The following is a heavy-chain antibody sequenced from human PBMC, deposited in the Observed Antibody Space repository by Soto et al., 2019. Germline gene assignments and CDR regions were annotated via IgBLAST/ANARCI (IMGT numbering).Heavy chain of an antibody. CDR3: AKDRGCSSATCYQAD. V-gene: IGHV3-48*03. D-gene: IGHD2-2*01. CDR2: ISSSGSAI. CDR1: GFTFSTYG. J-gene: IGHJ4*02. Sequence: GGSLRLSCAASGFTFSTYGMNWVRQAPGKGLEWVSYISSSGSAIYYADSVKGRFTVSTDNAKNSLYLQMNSLRAEDSAVYYCAKDRGCSSATCYQADWGQGTLVTVSS.